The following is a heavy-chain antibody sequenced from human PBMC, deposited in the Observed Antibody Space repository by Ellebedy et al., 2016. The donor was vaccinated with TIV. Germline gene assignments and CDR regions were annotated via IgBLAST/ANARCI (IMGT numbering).Heavy chain of an antibody. Sequence: GGSLRLXXEASEFTFNSYAMNWVRQAPGKGLEWVSGISGSGGSTYYADSVKGRFTISRDNSKNTLYLQMNSLRPEDTAVYYCARDLIVPGPMDVWGQGTTVTVSS. V-gene: IGHV3-23*01. CDR2: ISGSGGST. D-gene: IGHD2-15*01. CDR3: ARDLIVPGPMDV. CDR1: EFTFNSYA. J-gene: IGHJ6*02.